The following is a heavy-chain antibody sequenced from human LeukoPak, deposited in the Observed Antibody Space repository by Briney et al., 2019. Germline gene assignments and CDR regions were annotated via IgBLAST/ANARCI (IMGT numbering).Heavy chain of an antibody. CDR1: GFIFNHHA. V-gene: IGHV3-33*06. CDR3: AKDAQRGFDYSNSLEY. D-gene: IGHD4-11*01. Sequence: GGSLRLSCAASGFIFNHHAMHWVRQAPGKGLEWVAVIWSDASNKFYADSVRGRFTISRDDSRKTVYLQMERMTAEDTAIYYCAKDAQRGFDYSNSLEYWGQGALVTVSS. J-gene: IGHJ4*02. CDR2: IWSDASNK.